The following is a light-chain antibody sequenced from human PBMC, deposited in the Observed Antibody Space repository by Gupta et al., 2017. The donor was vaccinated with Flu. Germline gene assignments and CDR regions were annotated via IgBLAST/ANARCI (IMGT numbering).Light chain of an antibody. V-gene: IGLV1-44*01. CDR3: ASWDDSQKVL. Sequence: QSVLTQPSSASGTPGQRVTISCSGSNSNIGTYTVNWYQQLPGAAPRLPIYTNNLRPSGVPDRFSGSKSGTSATLAISGLQSEDEADYYCASWDDSQKVLFGGGTQLAVL. CDR2: TNN. CDR1: NSNIGTYT. J-gene: IGLJ2*01.